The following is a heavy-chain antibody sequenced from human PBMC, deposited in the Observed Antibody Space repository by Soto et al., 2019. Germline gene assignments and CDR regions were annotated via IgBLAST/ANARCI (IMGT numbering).Heavy chain of an antibody. CDR3: ARDITGATGDY. CDR2: ISTSNGDT. D-gene: IGHD1-26*01. CDR1: GYTFITYN. V-gene: IGHV1-18*01. J-gene: IGHJ4*02. Sequence: QVQLVQSGPKVKDPGASVRVSCKASGYTFITYNIFWVRQAPGQGLEWMGWISTSNGDTSYAQNFQGRVTMTTDTSTSTAYVELRSLRYDDTAVYYCARDITGATGDYWGQGTLVTVSS.